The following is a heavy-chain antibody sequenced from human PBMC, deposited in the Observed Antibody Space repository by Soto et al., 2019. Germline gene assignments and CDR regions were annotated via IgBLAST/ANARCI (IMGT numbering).Heavy chain of an antibody. D-gene: IGHD5-12*01. CDR2: IYPGDSDT. V-gene: IGHV5-51*01. Sequence: PGESLKLSCKGSGYSFTRYWIGWVRQMPGKGLEWMGIIYPGDSDTRYSPSFQGQVTISADKSISTAYLQWSSLKASDTAMYYCARSGRKILRVKDYGMDVWGQGTTVTVSS. J-gene: IGHJ6*02. CDR3: ARSGRKILRVKDYGMDV. CDR1: GYSFTRYW.